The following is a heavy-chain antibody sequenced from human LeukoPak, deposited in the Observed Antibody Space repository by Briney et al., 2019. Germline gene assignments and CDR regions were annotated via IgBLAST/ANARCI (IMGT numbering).Heavy chain of an antibody. CDR3: ARGFRTIGYGYGDGFDY. CDR2: INPNSGNT. V-gene: IGHV1-8*01. J-gene: IGHJ4*02. D-gene: IGHD5-18*01. Sequence: ASVKVSCTASGYTFTSYDINWVRQATGQGLEWMGWINPNSGNTGYAEKFEGRVTMTRNTSISTAYMELSSLRSEDTAVYYCARGFRTIGYGYGDGFDYWGQGTLVTVSS. CDR1: GYTFTSYD.